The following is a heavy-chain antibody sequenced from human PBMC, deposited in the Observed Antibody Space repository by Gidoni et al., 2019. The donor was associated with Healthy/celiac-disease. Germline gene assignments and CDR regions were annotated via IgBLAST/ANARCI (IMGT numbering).Heavy chain of an antibody. CDR3: AKVPGAYWYFDL. V-gene: IGHV3-23*01. D-gene: IGHD2-2*01. J-gene: IGHJ2*01. CDR2: ISDGGGTT. CDR1: GFTFSSYA. Sequence: EVQVLASGGVLVQPGGSLRLACAASGFTFSSYAMSLVRQAPGKGLEWVSGISDGGGTTKYADSVKGRFTISRDNSKNTLYLQMNSLRAEDTAVYSCAKVPGAYWYFDLWGRGTLVTVSS.